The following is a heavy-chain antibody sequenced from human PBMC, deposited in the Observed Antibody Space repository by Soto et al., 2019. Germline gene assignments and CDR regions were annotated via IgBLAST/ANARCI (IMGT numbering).Heavy chain of an antibody. Sequence: QVQLVESGGGLVKHGGSLRLSCVASGFTLSDYYMSWIRQAPGKGLEWVSYISSSGTIDNYADSVKGRFTISRDNAKNSLFLQMNGLRAEDTAVYYCARRTMGNYYYMDVWGKGTTVTVSS. CDR3: ARRTMGNYYYMDV. CDR2: ISSSGTID. CDR1: GFTLSDYY. D-gene: IGHD3-10*01. V-gene: IGHV3-11*01. J-gene: IGHJ6*03.